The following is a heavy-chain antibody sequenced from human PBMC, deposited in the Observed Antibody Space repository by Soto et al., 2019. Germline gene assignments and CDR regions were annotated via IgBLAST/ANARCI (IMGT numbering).Heavy chain of an antibody. CDR2: IIPIFGTA. V-gene: IGHV1-69*12. D-gene: IGHD2-8*01. CDR3: ARVRVLMVYAIHGPFDY. Sequence: QVQLVQSGAEVKKPGSSVKVSCKASGGTFSSYAISWVRQAPGQGLEWMGGIIPIFGTANYAQKFQGRVTNTADESTSTAYMELSSLRAEDTAVYYCARVRVLMVYAIHGPFDYWGQGTLVTVSS. CDR1: GGTFSSYA. J-gene: IGHJ4*02.